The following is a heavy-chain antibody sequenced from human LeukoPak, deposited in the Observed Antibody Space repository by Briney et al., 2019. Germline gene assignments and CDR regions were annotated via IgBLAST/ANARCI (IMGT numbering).Heavy chain of an antibody. CDR1: GYTFTSYG. Sequence: ASVKVSCKASGYTFTSYGISWVRQAPGQGLEWMGWISAYNGNTNYAQKLQGRVTMTTDTSTSTAYMELRSLRSDDTAVYYCAREGMDSPYGDCSSTSCYTGYYYYYMDVWGKGTTVTVSS. V-gene: IGHV1-18*01. J-gene: IGHJ6*03. D-gene: IGHD2-2*02. CDR2: ISAYNGNT. CDR3: AREGMDSPYGDCSSTSCYTGYYYYYMDV.